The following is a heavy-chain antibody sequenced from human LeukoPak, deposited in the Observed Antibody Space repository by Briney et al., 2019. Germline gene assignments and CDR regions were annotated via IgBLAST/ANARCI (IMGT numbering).Heavy chain of an antibody. Sequence: PGGSLRLSCAASGFTFSSHEMNWVRQAPGKGLEWVSYITSSGSAIYYADSVKGRFTISRDNAKNSLYLQMNSVRADDTALYYCAREVVGATSEFDFWGQGTLVTVSS. J-gene: IGHJ4*02. CDR2: ITSSGSAI. V-gene: IGHV3-48*03. CDR3: AREVVGATSEFDF. CDR1: GFTFSSHE. D-gene: IGHD1-26*01.